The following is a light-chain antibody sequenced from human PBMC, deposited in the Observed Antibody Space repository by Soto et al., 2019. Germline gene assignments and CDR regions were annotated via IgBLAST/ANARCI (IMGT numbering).Light chain of an antibody. CDR3: QQRANWPIT. Sequence: EIVLTQSPATLSLSPGERATLSCRASQSVSSYLAWYQQKPGQAPRLLIYEASNRATDIPGRFSGSGSGTDFTLTISSLEPEDSAVYYCQQRANWPITFGQGTRLEIK. CDR1: QSVSSY. J-gene: IGKJ5*01. CDR2: EAS. V-gene: IGKV3-11*01.